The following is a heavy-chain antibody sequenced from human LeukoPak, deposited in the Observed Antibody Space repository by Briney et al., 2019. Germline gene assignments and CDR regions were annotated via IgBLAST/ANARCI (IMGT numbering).Heavy chain of an antibody. V-gene: IGHV3-23*01. CDR1: GFTFSSYA. CDR3: AKDLAGIAVAGTVRDFDY. CDR2: ISGSGGST. D-gene: IGHD6-19*01. J-gene: IGHJ4*02. Sequence: GGSLRLSCAASGFTFSSYAMSWVRHAPGKGLEWVSHISGSGGSTYYADSVKGRFTISRDNSKNTLYLQMNSLRAEDTAVYYCAKDLAGIAVAGTVRDFDYWGQGTLVTVSS.